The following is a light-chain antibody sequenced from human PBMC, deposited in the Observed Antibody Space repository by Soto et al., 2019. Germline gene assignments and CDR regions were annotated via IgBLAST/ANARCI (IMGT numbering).Light chain of an antibody. CDR3: QQLNSYPLT. CDR2: ASX. CDR1: QGIRXD. J-gene: IGKJ4*01. V-gene: IGKV1-17*01. Sequence: IQLTQSPSSLSASVGDRVTITCRASQGIRXDLGWXXXXXGXAXXXLXXASXXLXSCVPSRFSGSGSGTDFTLTISSLQPEDFATYYCQQLNSYPLTFGGGTKVDIK.